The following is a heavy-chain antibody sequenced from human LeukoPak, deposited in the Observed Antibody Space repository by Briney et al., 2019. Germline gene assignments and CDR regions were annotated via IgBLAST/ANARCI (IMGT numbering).Heavy chain of an antibody. CDR1: GYRFTTYW. CDR2: IYPEESDT. V-gene: IGHV5-51*01. D-gene: IGHD3-9*01. Sequence: SLPISCQASGYRFTTYWTAWARHIPGKGLEWMGIIYPEESDTTYTPSFQGQVTISVDKSISTACLQLRSLQASDTAFYYCARQFDDVLPHFDDWGQGTLVTVS. J-gene: IGHJ4*02. CDR3: ARQFDDVLPHFDD.